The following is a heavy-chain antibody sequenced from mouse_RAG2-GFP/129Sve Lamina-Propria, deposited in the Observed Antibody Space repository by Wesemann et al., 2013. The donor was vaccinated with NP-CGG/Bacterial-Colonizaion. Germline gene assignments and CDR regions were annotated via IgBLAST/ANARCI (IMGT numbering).Heavy chain of an antibody. J-gene: IGHJ1*03. D-gene: IGHD2-3*01. CDR1: GYTFTDYY. CDR2: INPNNGGT. CDR3: ARGLLRYFDV. Sequence: EVQLQQSGPELVKPGASVKMSCKASGYTFTDYYMNWVKQSHGKSLEWIGDINPNNGGTSYNQKFKGKATLTVDKSSSTAYMELRSLTSEDSAVYYCARGLLRYFDVWGTGTTVTVSS. V-gene: IGHV1-26*01.